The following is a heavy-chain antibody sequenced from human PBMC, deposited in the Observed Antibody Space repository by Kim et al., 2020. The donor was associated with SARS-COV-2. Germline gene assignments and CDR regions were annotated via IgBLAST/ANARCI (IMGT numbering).Heavy chain of an antibody. Sequence: GGSLRLSCAASGFTFDDYAMHWVRQAPGKGLEWVSGISWNSGSIGYADSVKGRFTISRDNAKNSLYLQMNSLRAEDTALYYCAKVGSSGWYGWGQGTLVTVSS. CDR3: AKVGSSGWYG. J-gene: IGHJ4*02. D-gene: IGHD6-19*01. V-gene: IGHV3-9*01. CDR1: GFTFDDYA. CDR2: ISWNSGSI.